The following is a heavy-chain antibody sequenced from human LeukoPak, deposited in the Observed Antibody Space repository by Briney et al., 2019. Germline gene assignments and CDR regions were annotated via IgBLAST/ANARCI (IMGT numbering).Heavy chain of an antibody. V-gene: IGHV3-23*01. CDR3: AKLHNLNCDY. Sequence: GGSLRLSCAASGFTFSSYAMSWVRQAPGTGLEWVSTISGSGGTTYYADSVKGRFTISRDNSKNTLYLQMNSLRPEDTAVYYCAKLHNLNCDYWGLGTLATVSS. CDR1: GFTFSSYA. D-gene: IGHD1-14*01. CDR2: ISGSGGTT. J-gene: IGHJ4*02.